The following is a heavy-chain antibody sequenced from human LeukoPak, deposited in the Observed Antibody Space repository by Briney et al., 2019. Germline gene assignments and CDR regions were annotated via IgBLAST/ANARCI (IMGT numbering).Heavy chain of an antibody. CDR3: ARDEGYCSGGSCYYNSWFDP. CDR2: IIPIFGTA. CDR1: GGTFSSYA. Sequence: GASVKVSCKASGGTFSSYAISWVRQAPGQGLEWMGGIIPIFGTANYAQKFQGRVTITADESTSTAYMELSSLRSEDTAVYYCARDEGYCSGGSCYYNSWFDPWGQGTLVTVSS. V-gene: IGHV1-69*13. J-gene: IGHJ5*02. D-gene: IGHD2-15*01.